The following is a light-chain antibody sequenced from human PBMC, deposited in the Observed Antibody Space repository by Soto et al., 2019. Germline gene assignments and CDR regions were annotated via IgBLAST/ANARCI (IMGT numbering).Light chain of an antibody. CDR1: QGISSY. V-gene: IGKV1-9*01. J-gene: IGKJ4*01. CDR2: AAT. CDR3: QQLNSYPLT. Sequence: DIQLTQSPSFLSASVGDRVTITCRASQGISSYLAWYQQKPGKAPKLLIYAATTLQSGVPSTFSGSGSETEFTLTISSLQPEDFATYYCQQLNSYPLTFGGGTKVEI.